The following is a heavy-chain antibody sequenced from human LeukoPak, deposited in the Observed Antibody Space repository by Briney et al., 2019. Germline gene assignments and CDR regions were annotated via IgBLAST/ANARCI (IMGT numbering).Heavy chain of an antibody. CDR2: NYYSGST. CDR1: GDSISRYY. CDR3: ARHTSRDGYNPYYFDY. V-gene: IGHV4-59*08. D-gene: IGHD5-24*01. Sequence: SETLSLTCTVSGDSISRYYWSWIREPPRRGLEWIGYNYYSGSTNYNPSLKSRVTISVDTSKNQFSLKLSSVTAADTAVYYCARHTSRDGYNPYYFDYWGQATLVTDSS. J-gene: IGHJ4*02.